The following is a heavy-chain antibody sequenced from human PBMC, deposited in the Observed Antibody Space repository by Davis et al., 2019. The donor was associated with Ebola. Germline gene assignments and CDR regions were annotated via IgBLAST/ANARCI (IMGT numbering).Heavy chain of an antibody. D-gene: IGHD2-15*01. CDR3: AAEDYNDGTCCSFDY. V-gene: IGHV1-58*01. CDR2: IIVASGNT. Sequence: SVKVSCKTSGFRFTNSAVQWVRQAPGERLEWIGWIIVASGNTKYAQNLQGRLTITTDTSTGTAYMELSSLTTEDTAEYYCAAEDYNDGTCCSFDYWGQGTLVTVSS. J-gene: IGHJ4*02. CDR1: GFRFTNSA.